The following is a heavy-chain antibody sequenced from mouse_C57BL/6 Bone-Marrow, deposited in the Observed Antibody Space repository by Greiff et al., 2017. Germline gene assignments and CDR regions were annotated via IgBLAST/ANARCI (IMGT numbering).Heavy chain of an antibody. CDR1: GYTFTSYD. Sequence: QVQLQQSGPELVKPGASVKLSCKASGYTFTSYDINWVKQRPGQGLEWIGWIYPRDGSTKYNEKFKGKATLTVDTSSSTAYVELHSLTSEDSAVYFCARLEFDGSGGDWYWDVWGRGTAVTVTA. J-gene: IGHJ1*03. CDR3: ARLEFDGSGGDWYWDV. V-gene: IGHV1-85*01. CDR2: IYPRDGST. D-gene: IGHD1-1*01.